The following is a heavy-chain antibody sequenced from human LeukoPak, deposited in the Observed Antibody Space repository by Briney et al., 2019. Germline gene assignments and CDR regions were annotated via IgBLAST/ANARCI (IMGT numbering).Heavy chain of an antibody. CDR3: ARDSSGWGGNNWFDP. J-gene: IGHJ5*02. Sequence: GGSLRLSCAASGFTFGVYTIHWVRQAPAKGLEWVAFISYDGNNKYYADSVKGRFTISRGNSKNTSYLEMNSLRDEDTAVYYCARDSSGWGGNNWFDPWGQGTLVTVSS. CDR1: GFTFGVYT. CDR2: ISYDGNNK. V-gene: IGHV3-30-3*01. D-gene: IGHD6-19*01.